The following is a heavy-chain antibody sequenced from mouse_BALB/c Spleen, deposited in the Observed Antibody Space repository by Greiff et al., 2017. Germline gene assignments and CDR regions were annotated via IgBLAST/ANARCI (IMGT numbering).Heavy chain of an antibody. CDR1: GFTFNTYA. CDR2: IRSKSNNYAT. CDR3: VREGFAY. J-gene: IGHJ3*01. V-gene: IGHV10-1*02. Sequence: EVQGVESGGGLVQPKGSLKLSCAASGFTFNTYAMNWVRQAPGKGLEWVARIRSKSNNYATYYADSVKDRFTISRDDSQSMLYLQMNNLKTEDTAMYYCVREGFAYWGQGTLVTVSA.